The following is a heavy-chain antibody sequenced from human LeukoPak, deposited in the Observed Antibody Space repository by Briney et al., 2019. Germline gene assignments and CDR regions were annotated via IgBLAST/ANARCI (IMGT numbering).Heavy chain of an antibody. CDR3: ARVPGGYCSSTSCYAGYFQH. D-gene: IGHD2-2*01. J-gene: IGHJ1*01. Sequence: ASVKVSCKASGYTFTSYGISWVRLAPGQGLEWMGWISAYNGNTNYAQKLQGRVTMTTDTSTSTGYMELRRLRSDDTAVYYCARVPGGYCSSTSCYAGYFQHWGQGTLVTVSS. CDR2: ISAYNGNT. CDR1: GYTFTSYG. V-gene: IGHV1-18*01.